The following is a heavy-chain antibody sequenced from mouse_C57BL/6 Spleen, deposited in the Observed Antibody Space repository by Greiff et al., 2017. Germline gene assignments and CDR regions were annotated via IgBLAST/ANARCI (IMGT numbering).Heavy chain of an antibody. CDR1: GYTFTSYW. D-gene: IGHD2-10*02. Sequence: QVQLKQPGAELVKPGASVKLSCKASGYTFTSYWMHWVKQRPGQGLEWIGMIHPNSGSTNYNEKFKSKATLTVDKSSSTAYMQLSSLTSEDSAVXYCASGGMGYYFDYWGQGTTLTVSS. CDR3: ASGGMGYYFDY. J-gene: IGHJ2*01. CDR2: IHPNSGST. V-gene: IGHV1-64*01.